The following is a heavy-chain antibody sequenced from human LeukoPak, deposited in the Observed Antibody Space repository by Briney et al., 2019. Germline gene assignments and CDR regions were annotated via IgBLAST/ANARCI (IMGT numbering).Heavy chain of an antibody. CDR2: IYYSGST. J-gene: IGHJ2*01. CDR1: GGSISSSSYY. CDR3: ASVPRDCSSTSCYTSWYFDL. V-gene: IGHV4-39*07. Sequence: ETLSLTCTVSGGSISSSSYYWGWIRQPPGKGLEWIGSIYYSGSTYYNPSLKSRVTISVDTSKNQFSLKLSSVTAADTAVYYCASVPRDCSSTSCYTSWYFDLWGRGTLVTVSS. D-gene: IGHD2-2*02.